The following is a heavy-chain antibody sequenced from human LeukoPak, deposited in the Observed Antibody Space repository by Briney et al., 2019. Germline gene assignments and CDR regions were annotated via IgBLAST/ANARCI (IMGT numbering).Heavy chain of an antibody. CDR2: ISYDGSNK. D-gene: IGHD1-14*01. V-gene: IGHV3-30-3*01. CDR3: ARDRQAWYTHFDY. CDR1: GFTFSSYA. J-gene: IGHJ4*02. Sequence: PGGSLRLSCAASGFTFSSYAMHWVRQAPGKGPEWVAVISYDGSNKYYADSVKGRFTISRDNSKNTLYLQMNSLRAEDTAVYYCARDRQAWYTHFDYWGQGTLVTVSS.